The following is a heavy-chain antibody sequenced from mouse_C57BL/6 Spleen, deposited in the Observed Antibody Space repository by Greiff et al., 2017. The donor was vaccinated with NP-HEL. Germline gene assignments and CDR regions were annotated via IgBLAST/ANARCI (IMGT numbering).Heavy chain of an antibody. CDR3: ARRGMITTGGWYFDV. J-gene: IGHJ1*03. Sequence: EVKLVESGGDLVKPGGSLKLSCAASGFTFSSYGMSWVRQTPDKRLEWVATISSGGSYTYYPDSVKGRFTISRDNAKNTLYLQMSSLKSEDTAMYYCARRGMITTGGWYFDVWGTGTTVTVSS. CDR1: GFTFSSYG. D-gene: IGHD2-4*01. CDR2: ISSGGSYT. V-gene: IGHV5-6*01.